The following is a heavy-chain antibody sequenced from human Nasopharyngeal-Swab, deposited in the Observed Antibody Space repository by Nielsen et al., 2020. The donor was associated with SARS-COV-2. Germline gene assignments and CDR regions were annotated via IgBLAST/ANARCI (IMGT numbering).Heavy chain of an antibody. J-gene: IGHJ4*02. Sequence: SVRVSCKASGGTFSSYAISWVRQAPGQGLEWMGGIIPIFGTANYAQKFQGRVTITADKSTSTAYMELSSLRSEDTAVYYCARDGTRYNYGRDFDYWGQGTLVTVSS. D-gene: IGHD5-18*01. CDR1: GGTFSSYA. CDR2: IIPIFGTA. CDR3: ARDGTRYNYGRDFDY. V-gene: IGHV1-69*06.